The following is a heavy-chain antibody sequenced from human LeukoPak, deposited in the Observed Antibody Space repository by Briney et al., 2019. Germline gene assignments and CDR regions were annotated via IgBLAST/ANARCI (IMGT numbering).Heavy chain of an antibody. CDR2: IYYSGST. V-gene: IGHV4-59*08. D-gene: IGHD3-3*01. Sequence: SETLYLTCTVSGGSISSCYWSGIRQPPGKVLEWIGYIYYSGSTNYNPSLKSRVTISVDTSKNQFSLKLSSVTAADTAVYYCARHKLTIFGVVEAFDIWGQGTIVTVSS. CDR1: GGSISSCY. CDR3: ARHKLTIFGVVEAFDI. J-gene: IGHJ3*02.